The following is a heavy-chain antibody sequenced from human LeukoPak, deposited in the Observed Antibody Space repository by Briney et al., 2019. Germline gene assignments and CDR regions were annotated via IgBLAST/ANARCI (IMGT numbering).Heavy chain of an antibody. CDR1: GFTVSSNY. V-gene: IGHV3-53*01. Sequence: GGSLRLSCAASGFTVSSNYMSWVRQAPGKGLEWVSVIYSGGGTYYADSVKGRFNISRDNSKTTMYLQMNSLRAEDTAVYYCARDSEQLGYYYYYMDVWGKGTTVTVSS. D-gene: IGHD1-1*01. J-gene: IGHJ6*03. CDR3: ARDSEQLGYYYYYMDV. CDR2: IYSGGGT.